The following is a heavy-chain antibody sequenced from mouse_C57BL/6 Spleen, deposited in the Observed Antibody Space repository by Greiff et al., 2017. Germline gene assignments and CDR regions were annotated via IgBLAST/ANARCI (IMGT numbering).Heavy chain of an antibody. D-gene: IGHD4-1*01. CDR2: IDPSDSYT. J-gene: IGHJ1*03. CDR3: ARHWDWYFDV. CDR1: GYTFTSYW. V-gene: IGHV1-69*01. Sequence: VQLQQSGAELVMPGASVKLSCKASGYTFTSYWMHWVKQRPGQGLEWIGEIDPSDSYTNYNQKFKGKSTLTVDKSSSTAYMQLSSLTSEDSAVYYCARHWDWYFDVWGTGTTVTVSS.